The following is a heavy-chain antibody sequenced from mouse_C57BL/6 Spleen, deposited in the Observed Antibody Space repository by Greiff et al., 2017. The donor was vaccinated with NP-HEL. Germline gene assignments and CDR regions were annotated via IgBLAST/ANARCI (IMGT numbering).Heavy chain of an antibody. V-gene: IGHV1-69*01. Sequence: QVQLQQPGAELVMPGASVKLSCKASGYTFTSYWMHWVKQRPGQGLEWIGEIDPSDSYTNYNQKFKGKSTLTVDKSSSTAYMQLSSLTSEDSAVYYCARYSDYGLYYFDYWGQGTTLTVSS. CDR1: GYTFTSYW. D-gene: IGHD2-4*01. CDR2: IDPSDSYT. CDR3: ARYSDYGLYYFDY. J-gene: IGHJ2*01.